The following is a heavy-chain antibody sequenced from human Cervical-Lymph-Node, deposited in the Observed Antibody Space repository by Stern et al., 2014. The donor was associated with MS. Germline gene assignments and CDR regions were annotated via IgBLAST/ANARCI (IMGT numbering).Heavy chain of an antibody. D-gene: IGHD6-13*01. CDR2: ILPKTGDT. CDR1: GYTFAGYH. V-gene: IGHV1-2*02. CDR3: ARDRDFSSWGDFDY. Sequence: VQLEESGAEVKTPGASVKVSCKASGYTFAGYHVQWVRQAPGQVLEWMGWILPKTGDTNYAQKFQGRVSMTGDTSISTAYMELSGLTFDDTATYYCARDRDFSSWGDFDYWGQGTLVTVSP. J-gene: IGHJ4*02.